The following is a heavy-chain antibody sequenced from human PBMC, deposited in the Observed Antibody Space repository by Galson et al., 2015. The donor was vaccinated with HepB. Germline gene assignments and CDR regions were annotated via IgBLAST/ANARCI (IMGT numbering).Heavy chain of an antibody. D-gene: IGHD3-3*01. CDR2: IWYDGSNK. CDR3: AKAYDFWSGRGKTVDAFDI. Sequence: SLRLSCAASGFTFSSYGMHWVRQAPGKGLEWVAVIWYDGSNKYYADSVKGRFTISRDNSKNTLYLQMNSLRAEDTAVYYCAKAYDFWSGRGKTVDAFDIWGQGTRVTVSS. CDR1: GFTFSSYG. V-gene: IGHV3-33*06. J-gene: IGHJ3*02.